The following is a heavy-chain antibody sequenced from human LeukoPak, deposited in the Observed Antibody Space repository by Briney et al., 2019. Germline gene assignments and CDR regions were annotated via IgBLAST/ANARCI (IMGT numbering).Heavy chain of an antibody. D-gene: IGHD3-9*01. CDR2: ISGSGGST. CDR1: GFTFSSYA. CDR3: AKYRYFDWFIFDY. Sequence: SGGSLRLYCAASGFTFSSYAMRWVRQAPGKGLEGVSAISGSGGSTYYADSVKGRFTISRDNSKTTLYLQMNSLRAEDTAVYYCAKYRYFDWFIFDYWGQGTLVTVSS. J-gene: IGHJ4*02. V-gene: IGHV3-23*01.